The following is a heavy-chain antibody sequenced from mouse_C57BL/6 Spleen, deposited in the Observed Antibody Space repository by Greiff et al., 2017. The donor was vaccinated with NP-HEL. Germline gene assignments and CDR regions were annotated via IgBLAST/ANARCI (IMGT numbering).Heavy chain of an antibody. CDR1: GYAFSSYW. V-gene: IGHV1-80*01. CDR3: ARSPYYYGSSP. CDR2: IYPGDGDT. Sequence: QVQLQQSGAELVKPGASVKISCKASGYAFSSYWMNWVKQRPGKGLEWIGQIYPGDGDTNYNGKFKGKATLTADKSSSTAYMQLSSLTSEDSAVYFCARSPYYYGSSPWGQGTTLTVSS. D-gene: IGHD1-1*01. J-gene: IGHJ2*01.